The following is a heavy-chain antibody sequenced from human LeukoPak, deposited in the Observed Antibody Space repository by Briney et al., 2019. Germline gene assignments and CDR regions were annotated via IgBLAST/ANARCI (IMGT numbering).Heavy chain of an antibody. CDR3: ASSGGLDY. CDR1: GFTFSSYA. V-gene: IGHV3-30-3*01. J-gene: IGHJ4*02. D-gene: IGHD3-16*01. Sequence: GRSLRLSCAASGFTFSSYAMHWVRQAPGKGLEWVAVISYDGSNKYYADSVKGRFTISRDNSKNTLYLQMNSLRAEDTAVYYCASSGGLDYWGQGTLVTASS. CDR2: ISYDGSNK.